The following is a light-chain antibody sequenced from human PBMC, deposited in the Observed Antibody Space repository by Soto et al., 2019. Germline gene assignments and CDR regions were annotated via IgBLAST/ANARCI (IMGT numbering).Light chain of an antibody. J-gene: IGLJ2*01. Sequence: QSALTQPPSASGSPGQSLTISCTGTSGDIGGYNYVSWYQQHPGKAPKLMIFEVSKRPSGVPGRFSGSKSGNTASLTVSGLQAEDEADYYCSSYAGHNLIFGGGTQLTVL. V-gene: IGLV2-8*01. CDR2: EVS. CDR3: SSYAGHNLI. CDR1: SGDIGGYNY.